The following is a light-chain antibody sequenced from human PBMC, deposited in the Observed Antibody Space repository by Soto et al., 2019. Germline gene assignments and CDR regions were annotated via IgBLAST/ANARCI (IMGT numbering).Light chain of an antibody. V-gene: IGKV2-30*01. CDR1: QSLVYSDGNTY. Sequence: DVVMTQSPLSLPVTLGQPASISCRSSQSLVYSDGNTYLNWFQQRSGQSPRRLIYKVSNRDSGVPDRFSGSGSGTDFTLSISSLQPEDFATYYCQQFNNYPITFGQGTRLEIK. J-gene: IGKJ5*01. CDR3: QQFNNYPIT. CDR2: KVS.